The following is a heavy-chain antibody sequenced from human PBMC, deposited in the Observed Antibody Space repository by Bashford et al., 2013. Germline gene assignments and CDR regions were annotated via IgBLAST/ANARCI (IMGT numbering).Heavy chain of an antibody. CDR1: GFTFDDYA. Sequence: PGGSLRLSCAASGFTFDDYAMHWVRQAPGKGLEWISGINWNSNIVTYADSVKGRFTISRDNAKNSLYLEMNSLRDEDTAVYYCATERRDYWGQGTLVTVSS. CDR2: INWNSNIV. CDR3: ATERRDY. V-gene: IGHV3-9*01. J-gene: IGHJ4*02.